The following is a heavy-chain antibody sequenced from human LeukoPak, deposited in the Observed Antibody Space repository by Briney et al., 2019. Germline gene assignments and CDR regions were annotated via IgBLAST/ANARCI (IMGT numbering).Heavy chain of an antibody. CDR3: ARYSSSWYTWFDP. J-gene: IGHJ5*02. V-gene: IGHV1-8*01. CDR2: MNTNSGNT. CDR1: GYTFTSND. Sequence: ASVKVSCKASGYTFTSNDINWVRQATGQGLEWMGWMNTNSGNTGYAQKLQGRVTMTRNTSISTAYMELSSLRSEDTAVYYCARYSSSWYTWFDPWGQGTLVTVSS. D-gene: IGHD6-13*01.